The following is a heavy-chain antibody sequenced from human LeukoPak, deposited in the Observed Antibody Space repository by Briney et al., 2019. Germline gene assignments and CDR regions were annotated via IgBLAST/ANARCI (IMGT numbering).Heavy chain of an antibody. J-gene: IGHJ4*02. D-gene: IGHD6-19*01. CDR2: INQDGRKK. CDR1: GFSFRTHW. Sequence: GGSLRHSCAASGFSFRTHWMSWVRQAPGKGLEWVANINQDGRKKFYVDSVEGRFTISRDDAKTSLFLQMNSLRVEDAAVYYCAKWMGRDSWGQGTLVTVSS. V-gene: IGHV3-7*02. CDR3: AKWMGRDS.